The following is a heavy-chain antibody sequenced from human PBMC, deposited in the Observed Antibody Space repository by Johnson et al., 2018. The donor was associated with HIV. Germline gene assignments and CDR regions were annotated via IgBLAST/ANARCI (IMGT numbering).Heavy chain of an antibody. CDR3: ARSLGPMRKDAFDI. J-gene: IGHJ3*02. CDR2: ISSNGIGT. Sequence: VQLVESGGGLVQPGGSLRLSCAVSGFTFSNFAMHWVRQAPGKGLEYVSAISSNGIGTYYANSVDGRFTISRDNDKNTLYLEMGSLRVKDMAVYYCARSLGPMRKDAFDIWGQGTKVTVSS. V-gene: IGHV3-64*01. D-gene: IGHD1-26*01. CDR1: GFTFSNFA.